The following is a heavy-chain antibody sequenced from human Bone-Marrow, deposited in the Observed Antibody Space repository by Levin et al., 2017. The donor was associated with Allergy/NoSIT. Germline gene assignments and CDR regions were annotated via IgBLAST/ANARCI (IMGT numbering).Heavy chain of an antibody. J-gene: IGHJ4*02. CDR2: INTANGNT. Sequence: ASVKVSCEASGYTFRNYAIHWVHQAPGQRLEWLGWINTANGNTKYSRKVQGRVTITRDTSATTAYMELSSLRFEDTAVYFCAKGPGDRFDNWGQGTLITVSS. D-gene: IGHD7-27*01. CDR3: AKGPGDRFDN. V-gene: IGHV1-3*04. CDR1: GYTFRNYA.